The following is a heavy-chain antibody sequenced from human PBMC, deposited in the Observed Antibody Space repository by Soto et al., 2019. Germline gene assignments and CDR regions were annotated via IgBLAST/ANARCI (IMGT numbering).Heavy chain of an antibody. CDR3: ARGPYSRGVGATNPSN. J-gene: IGHJ4*02. Sequence: PSETLSLTCAVPGWSSSGWYWTWILQSPVNGLECIGEISSGSTNYNPSLKSRVTISADISKNQFSLKLTSVTAADTAIYYCARGPYSRGVGATNPSNWGQGTKVTVSS. D-gene: IGHD1-26*01. CDR1: GWSSSGWY. CDR2: ISSGST. V-gene: IGHV4-34*01.